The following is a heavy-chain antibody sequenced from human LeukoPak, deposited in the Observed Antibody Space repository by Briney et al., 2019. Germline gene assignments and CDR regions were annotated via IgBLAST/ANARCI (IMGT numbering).Heavy chain of an antibody. CDR3: ARDGQKYYDFWSGYYYFDX. CDR1: GFTFNSYA. V-gene: IGHV3-30-3*01. Sequence: PGRSLRLSCAASGFTFNSYAMHWVRQAPGKGLEWVAVISYDGSNKYYADSVKGRFTISRDNSKNTLYLQMNSLRAEDTAVYYCARDGQKYYDFWSGYYYFDXWXQGTLVTVSS. J-gene: IGHJ4*02. D-gene: IGHD3-3*01. CDR2: ISYDGSNK.